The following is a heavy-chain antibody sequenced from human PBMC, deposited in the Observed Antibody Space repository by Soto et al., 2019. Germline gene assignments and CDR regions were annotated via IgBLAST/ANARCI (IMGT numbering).Heavy chain of an antibody. CDR3: ARASGYDYGYGMDV. J-gene: IGHJ6*02. Sequence: GGSLRLSCAASGFTFSSYSMNWVRQAPGKGLEWVSYISSSSSTIYYADSVKGRFTISRDNAKNSLYLQMSSLRDEDTAVYYCARASGYDYGYGMDVWGQGTTVTVSS. D-gene: IGHD5-12*01. CDR2: ISSSSSTI. V-gene: IGHV3-48*02. CDR1: GFTFSSYS.